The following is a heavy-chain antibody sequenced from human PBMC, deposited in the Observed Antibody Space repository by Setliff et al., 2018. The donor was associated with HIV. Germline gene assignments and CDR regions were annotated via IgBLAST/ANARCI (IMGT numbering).Heavy chain of an antibody. V-gene: IGHV3-23*03. CDR1: GLTFSNYA. CDR2: IYAGGST. D-gene: IGHD6-13*01. J-gene: IGHJ4*02. Sequence: GGSLRLSCVASGLTFSNYAMSWVRQAPGKGLEWVSVIYAGGSTYYADSVKGRFTISRDNSKNTLYLQMNSLRAEDTAVYYCAKGPGYSSSWYYFNYWGQGTLVTVSS. CDR3: AKGPGYSSSWYYFNY.